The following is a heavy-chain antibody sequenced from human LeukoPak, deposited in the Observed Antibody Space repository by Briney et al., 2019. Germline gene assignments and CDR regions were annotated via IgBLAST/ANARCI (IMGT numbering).Heavy chain of an antibody. CDR2: IRSDGINK. CDR3: AKERLLWFGEQKKLAYNWFDP. CDR1: GFTFSNYG. V-gene: IGHV3-30*02. D-gene: IGHD3-10*01. Sequence: GGSLRLSCAACGFTFSNYGMHWVRQAPGKGLEGVAFIRSDGINKYHADSVKGRFTISRDNSKNPLYLQMNSLRADDTAVYYCAKERLLWFGEQKKLAYNWFDPWGQGTLVTVSS. J-gene: IGHJ5*02.